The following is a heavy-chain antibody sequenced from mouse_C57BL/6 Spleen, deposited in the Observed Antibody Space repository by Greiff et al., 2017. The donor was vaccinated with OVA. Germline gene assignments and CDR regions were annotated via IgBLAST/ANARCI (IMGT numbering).Heavy chain of an antibody. V-gene: IGHV1-81*01. Sequence: VQLQQSGAELARPGASVKLSCKASGYTFTSYGISWVKQRTGQGLEWIGEIYPRSGNTYYNEKFKGKATLTADKSSSTAYMELRSLTSEDSAVYFCARSITTVVAKGAMDYWGQGTSVTVSS. CDR2: IYPRSGNT. J-gene: IGHJ4*01. D-gene: IGHD1-1*01. CDR3: ARSITTVVAKGAMDY. CDR1: GYTFTSYG.